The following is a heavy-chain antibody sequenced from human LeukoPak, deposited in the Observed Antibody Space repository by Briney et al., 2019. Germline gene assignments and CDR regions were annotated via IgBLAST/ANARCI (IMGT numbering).Heavy chain of an antibody. D-gene: IGHD2-15*01. Sequence: ASVKVSCKASGYTFTGYYMHWVRQAPGQGLEWMGWINPNSGGTNYAQKFQGWVTMTRDTSIGTAYMELSRLRSDDTAVYYCARAYCSGGSCYLDYWGQGTLVTVSS. CDR1: GYTFTGYY. CDR2: INPNSGGT. J-gene: IGHJ4*02. V-gene: IGHV1-2*04. CDR3: ARAYCSGGSCYLDY.